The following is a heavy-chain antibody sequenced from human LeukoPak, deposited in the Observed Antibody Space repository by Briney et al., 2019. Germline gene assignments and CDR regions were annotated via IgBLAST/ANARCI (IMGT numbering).Heavy chain of an antibody. V-gene: IGHV5-10-1*01. CDR1: GYSFTSYW. Sequence: GESLKISCKGSGYSFTSYWITWVRQMPGKGLEWMGRIDPSDSYTNYSPSFQGHVTISVDKSISTAYLQWSSLKASDTAMYYCARRLQRHFDYWGQGTLVTVSS. CDR3: ARRLQRHFDY. J-gene: IGHJ4*02. D-gene: IGHD2-15*01. CDR2: IDPSDSYT.